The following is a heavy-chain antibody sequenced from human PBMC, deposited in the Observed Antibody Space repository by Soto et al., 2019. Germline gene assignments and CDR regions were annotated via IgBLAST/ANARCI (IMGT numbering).Heavy chain of an antibody. CDR2: IRSKANSYAT. V-gene: IGHV3-73*01. J-gene: IGHJ6*03. CDR1: GFTFSGSA. D-gene: IGHD6-6*01. Sequence: EVQLVESGGGLVQPGGSLKLSCAASGFTFSGSAMHWVRQASGKGLEWVGRIRSKANSYATAYAASVKGRFTISRDDSKNTAYLQMNSLKTEDTAVYYCTRSLGIAARPTPKYYYYYMDVWGKGTTDTVSS. CDR3: TRSLGIAARPTPKYYYYYMDV.